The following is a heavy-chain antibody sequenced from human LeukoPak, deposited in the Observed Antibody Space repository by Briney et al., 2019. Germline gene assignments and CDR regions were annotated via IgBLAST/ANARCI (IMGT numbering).Heavy chain of an antibody. V-gene: IGHV4-4*02. Sequence: SETLSLTCAVSGGSISSSNWWSWVRQPPGKGLEWIGEIYHSGSTNYNPSLKSRVTISVDKSKNQFSLKLSSVTAADTAVYYCARVRVPAAIAGAFDIWGQGTMVTASS. J-gene: IGHJ3*02. CDR3: ARVRVPAAIAGAFDI. CDR2: IYHSGST. D-gene: IGHD2-2*02. CDR1: GGSISSSNW.